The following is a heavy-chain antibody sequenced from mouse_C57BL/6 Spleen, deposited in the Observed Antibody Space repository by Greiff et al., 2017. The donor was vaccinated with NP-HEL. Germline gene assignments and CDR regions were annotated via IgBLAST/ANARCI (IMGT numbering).Heavy chain of an antibody. CDR2: INPSNGGT. CDR1: GYTFTSYW. D-gene: IGHD1-1*01. Sequence: VQLQQPGTELVKPGASVKLSCKASGYTFTSYWMHWVKQRPGQGLEWIGNINPSNGGTNYNEKFKSKATLTVDKSSSTAYMQLSSLTSEDSAVYYCASGATVVARYFDVWGTGTTVTVSS. J-gene: IGHJ1*03. V-gene: IGHV1-53*01. CDR3: ASGATVVARYFDV.